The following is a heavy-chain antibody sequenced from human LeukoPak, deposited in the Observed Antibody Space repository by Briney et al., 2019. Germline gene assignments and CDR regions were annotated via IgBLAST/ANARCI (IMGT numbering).Heavy chain of an antibody. J-gene: IGHJ4*02. D-gene: IGHD3-22*01. CDR1: GFAFSNFG. CDR3: AKDSDSSGYY. CDR2: ISYDGGNK. V-gene: IGHV3-30*18. Sequence: GGSLRLSCAASGFAFSNFGMHWVRQAPGKGLEWVAMISYDGGNKYYADSVKGRFTISRDNSKNTLYLQMNSLRAEDTAVYYCAKDSDSSGYYWGQGTLVTVSS.